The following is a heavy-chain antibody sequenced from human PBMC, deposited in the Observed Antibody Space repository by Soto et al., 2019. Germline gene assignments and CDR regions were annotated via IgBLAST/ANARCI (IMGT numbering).Heavy chain of an antibody. J-gene: IGHJ4*02. V-gene: IGHV4-4*02. D-gene: IGHD3-22*01. CDR2: IYHSGST. Sequence: QVELQESGPGLVKPSGTLSLTCVVSGNSISTTNWWGWVRQSPGKGLEWIGEIYHSGSTNYNPSLKSRVTISVYKSKYQFSRKLSSVTAAVTADYYCARDVGYHYDGSPSGQFDFWGQGTLVTVSS. CDR3: ARDVGYHYDGSPSGQFDF. CDR1: GNSISTTNW.